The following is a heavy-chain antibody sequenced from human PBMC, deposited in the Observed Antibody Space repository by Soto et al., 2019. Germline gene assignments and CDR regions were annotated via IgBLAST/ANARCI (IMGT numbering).Heavy chain of an antibody. CDR3: ARDPPYCSGGSCHQVDY. CDR1: GFTFSDYY. J-gene: IGHJ4*02. D-gene: IGHD2-15*01. CDR2: ISSSSSTI. V-gene: IGHV3-11*04. Sequence: GGSLRLSCAASGFTFSDYYMSWIRQAPGKGLEWVSYISSSSSTIYYADSVKGRFTISRDNAKNSLYLQMNSLRAEDTAVYYCARDPPYCSGGSCHQVDYWGQGTLVTVSS.